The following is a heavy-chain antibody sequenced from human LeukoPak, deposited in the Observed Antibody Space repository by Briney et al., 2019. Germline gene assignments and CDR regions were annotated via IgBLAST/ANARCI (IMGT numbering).Heavy chain of an antibody. V-gene: IGHV3-49*04. CDR3: TRDKRYSSSWYDYYYYMDV. CDR2: IRSRAYGGTT. Sequence: GGSLRLSCAASGFTFSSYGMHWVRQAPGKGLEWVGFIRSRAYGGTTEYAATVKGRFTISRDDSKSIAYMQMNSLKNEDTAEYYCTRDKRYSSSWYDYYYYMDVWGKGTTVTISS. J-gene: IGHJ6*03. CDR1: GFTFSSYG. D-gene: IGHD6-13*01.